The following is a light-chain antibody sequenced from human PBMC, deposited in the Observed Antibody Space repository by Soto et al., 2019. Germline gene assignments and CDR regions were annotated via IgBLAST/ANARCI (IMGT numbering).Light chain of an antibody. V-gene: IGLV2-11*01. CDR1: SSDVGAYNY. J-gene: IGLJ3*02. Sequence: QSALTQPRSVSGSPGQSVTISCPGTSSDVGAYNYVSWYQHNPGKAPKLMIYDVSKRPSGVPDRFSGSKSGNTASLTISGLQAEDEADYYCCSYAGSYSWVFGGGTKLTVL. CDR2: DVS. CDR3: CSYAGSYSWV.